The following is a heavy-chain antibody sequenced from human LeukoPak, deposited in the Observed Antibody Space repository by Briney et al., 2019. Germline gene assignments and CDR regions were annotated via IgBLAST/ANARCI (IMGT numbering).Heavy chain of an antibody. J-gene: IGHJ3*02. CDR3: ARVHYGDYSISAFDI. Sequence: GGSLRLSCAASGFTFSSYWMSWVRQAPRKGLEWVANIKQDGSEKYYVDSVKGRFTISRDNAKNSLYLQMNSLRAEDTAVYYCARVHYGDYSISAFDIWGQGTMVTVSS. CDR2: IKQDGSEK. CDR1: GFTFSSYW. D-gene: IGHD4-17*01. V-gene: IGHV3-7*01.